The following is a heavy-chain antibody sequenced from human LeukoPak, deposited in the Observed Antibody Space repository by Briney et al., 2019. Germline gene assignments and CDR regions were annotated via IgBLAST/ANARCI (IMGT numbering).Heavy chain of an antibody. CDR3: ARPLSRVPAASGRAFDI. V-gene: IGHV4-39*07. CDR1: GGSISSGSYY. Sequence: PSETLSLTCTVSGGSISSGSYYWGWIRQPPGKGLEWIGSIYHSGSTYYNPSLKSRVTISVDTSKNQFSLKLSSVTAADTAVYYWARPLSRVPAASGRAFDIWGQGTMVTVSS. CDR2: IYHSGST. J-gene: IGHJ3*02. D-gene: IGHD2-2*01.